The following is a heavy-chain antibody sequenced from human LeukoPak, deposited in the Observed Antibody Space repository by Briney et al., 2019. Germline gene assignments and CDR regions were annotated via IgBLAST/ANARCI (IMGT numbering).Heavy chain of an antibody. CDR1: GFTFSSYA. CDR3: AKDRSSRYDFWSGSFSHYYYYYMDV. J-gene: IGHJ6*03. V-gene: IGHV3-23*01. CDR2: ISGGSA. Sequence: GGSLRLSCAASGFTFSSYAMSWVRQAPGQGLEWVSAISGGSADYADSVKGRFSISIDNSKNTLYLQMNSLSAEDTAVYYCAKDRSSRYDFWSGSFSHYYYYYMDVWGKGTTVTVSS. D-gene: IGHD3-3*01.